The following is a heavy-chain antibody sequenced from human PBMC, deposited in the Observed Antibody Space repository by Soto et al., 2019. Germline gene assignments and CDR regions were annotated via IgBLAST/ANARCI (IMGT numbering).Heavy chain of an antibody. CDR1: GGSISRGGYY. J-gene: IGHJ4*02. V-gene: IGHV4-31*03. CDR3: ARIPDC. D-gene: IGHD2-2*02. CDR2: IYYSGRT. Sequence: QVQLQESGPGLVKPSQPLSLTCPVSGGSISRGGYYWSWTRQHPGTGLEWIVYIYYSGRTYYHPSHKSRVTRSVDTSKNQFSLKMMSVTAAVTAVYYCARIPDCWGKVMLV.